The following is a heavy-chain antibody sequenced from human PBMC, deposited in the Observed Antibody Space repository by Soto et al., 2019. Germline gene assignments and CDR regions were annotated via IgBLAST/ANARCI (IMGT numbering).Heavy chain of an antibody. Sequence: SETLSLTCTVSGASIHDYYWSWIRQPPGEGLEWIAYVYHNGNTNYNPSLQSRVTISLDTSKSQFSLRLNSLTAADTAMYYCGRENSGSPGDYWGQGILVTVSS. CDR2: VYHNGNT. CDR3: GRENSGSPGDY. CDR1: GASIHDYY. D-gene: IGHD3-10*01. V-gene: IGHV4-59*01. J-gene: IGHJ4*02.